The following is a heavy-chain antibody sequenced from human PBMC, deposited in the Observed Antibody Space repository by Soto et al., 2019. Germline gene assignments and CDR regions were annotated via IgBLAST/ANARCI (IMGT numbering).Heavy chain of an antibody. CDR1: GYTFTGYY. V-gene: IGHV1-2*04. CDR3: ARTRYHILTGFNYGMDV. Sequence: ASVKVSCKASGYTFTGYYMHWLRQAPGQGLEWMGWINPNSGGTNYAQKFQGWVTMTRDTSISTAYMELSRLRSDDTAVYYCARTRYHILTGFNYGMDVWGQGTTVTVSS. J-gene: IGHJ6*02. CDR2: INPNSGGT. D-gene: IGHD3-9*01.